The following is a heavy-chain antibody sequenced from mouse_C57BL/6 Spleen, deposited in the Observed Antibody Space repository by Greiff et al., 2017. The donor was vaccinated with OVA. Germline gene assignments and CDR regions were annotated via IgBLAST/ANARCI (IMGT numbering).Heavy chain of an antibody. D-gene: IGHD2-1*01. CDR3: ARRGNYEGYYAMDY. CDR1: GFTFSDYG. J-gene: IGHJ4*01. CDR2: ISSGSSTI. Sequence: EVKLVESGGGLVKPGGSLKLSCAASGFTFSDYGMHWVRQAPEKGLEWVAYISSGSSTIYYADTVKGRFTISRDNAKNTLFLQMTSLRSEDTAMYDGARRGNYEGYYAMDYWGQGTSVTVSS. V-gene: IGHV5-17*01.